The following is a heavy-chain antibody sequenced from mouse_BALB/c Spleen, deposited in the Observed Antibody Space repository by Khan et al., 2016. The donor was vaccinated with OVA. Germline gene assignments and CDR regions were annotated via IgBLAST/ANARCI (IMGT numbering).Heavy chain of an antibody. CDR3: ARLEDI. D-gene: IGHD1-3*01. V-gene: IGHV2-9*02. J-gene: IGHJ2*01. CDR1: GFSLTSYG. Sequence: QVQLQQSGPGLVAPSQSLSITCTVSGFSLTSYGVHWVRQPPGKGLEWRGVIWAGGSTNDNSAIMYRLSLSKDNSKSQVFLTMNSLQTADTAMYYCARLEDIWGQGTTLTVSS. CDR2: IWAGGST.